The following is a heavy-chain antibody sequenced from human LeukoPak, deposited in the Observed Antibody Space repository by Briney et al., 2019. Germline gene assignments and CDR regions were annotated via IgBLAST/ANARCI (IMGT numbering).Heavy chain of an antibody. Sequence: SETLSLTCTVSGGSISSYYWSWIRQPPGKGLEWIGYIYYSGSTNYNPSLKSRVTISVDTSKNQFSLKLSSVTAADTAVYYCARLKGLLNDFWSGYYTYYFDYWGQGTLVTVSS. CDR2: IYYSGST. J-gene: IGHJ4*02. D-gene: IGHD3-3*01. CDR3: ARLKGLLNDFWSGYYTYYFDY. V-gene: IGHV4-59*12. CDR1: GGSISSYY.